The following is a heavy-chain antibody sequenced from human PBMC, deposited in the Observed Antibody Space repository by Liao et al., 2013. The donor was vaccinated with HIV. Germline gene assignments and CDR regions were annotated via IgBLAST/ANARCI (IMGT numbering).Heavy chain of an antibody. CDR1: GGSISSYY. CDR3: ARERTYYYDSSGYYFDY. D-gene: IGHD3-22*01. Sequence: QVQLQESGPGLVKPSETLSLTCTVSGGSISSYYWSWIRQPPGKGLEWIGYIYYSGSTNYNPSLKSRVTISVDTSKNQFSLKLSSVTAADTAVYYCARERTYYYDSSGYYFDYWGQGTLVTVSS. J-gene: IGHJ4*02. CDR2: IYYSGST. V-gene: IGHV4-59*01.